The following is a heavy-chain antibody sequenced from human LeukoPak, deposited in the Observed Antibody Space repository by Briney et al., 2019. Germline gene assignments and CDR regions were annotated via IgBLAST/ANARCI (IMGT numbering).Heavy chain of an antibody. CDR3: ARSVRRRLTGSEFDY. V-gene: IGHV1-18*04. Sequence: ASVKVSCKASGYTFTSYGISWVRQAPGQGLEWMGWISAYNGNTNYAQKLQGRVTMTTDTSTSTAYMELSSLRSEDTAVYYCARSVRRRLTGSEFDYWGQGTLVTVSS. J-gene: IGHJ4*02. CDR2: ISAYNGNT. D-gene: IGHD3-9*01. CDR1: GYTFTSYG.